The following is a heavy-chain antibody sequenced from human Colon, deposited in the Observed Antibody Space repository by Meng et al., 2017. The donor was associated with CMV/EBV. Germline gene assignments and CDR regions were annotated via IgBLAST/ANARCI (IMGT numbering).Heavy chain of an antibody. J-gene: IGHJ4*02. D-gene: IGHD1-26*01. CDR2: INSNSGAT. CDR1: GYTFSDYH. V-gene: IGHV1-2*02. Sequence: QVQLVQSGAEVKKPGASVKVSCKTSGYTFSDYHIHWVRQAPGQGLGWMGWINSNSGATDYAQKFQGRFTMTRDTSITTVYMELSSLRSDDTAVYYCARDPSGSRAPFDYWGQGSLVTVSS. CDR3: ARDPSGSRAPFDY.